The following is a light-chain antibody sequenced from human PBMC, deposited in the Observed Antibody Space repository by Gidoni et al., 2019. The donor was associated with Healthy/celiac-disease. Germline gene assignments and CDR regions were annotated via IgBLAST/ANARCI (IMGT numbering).Light chain of an antibody. CDR3: QQYNSYPIT. Sequence: DIQMTKSPSTLSASVGDRVTITCRASQSISSWLAWYQQKPGKAPKLLIYKASSLESGAPSRFSGSGSGTEFTLTISSLQPDDFATYYCQQYNSYPITFGQGTRLEIK. J-gene: IGKJ5*01. CDR1: QSISSW. V-gene: IGKV1-5*03. CDR2: KAS.